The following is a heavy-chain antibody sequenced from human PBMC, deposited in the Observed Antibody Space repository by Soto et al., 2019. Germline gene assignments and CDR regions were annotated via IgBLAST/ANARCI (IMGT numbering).Heavy chain of an antibody. D-gene: IGHD2-2*01. Sequence: QVQLVESGGGVVQPGRSLRLSCAASGFTFSSYALHWVRQAPGKGLEWVAILSSDGNNKYYADSVKGRFTISRDNSKNTLFLQMNSLRAEDTAVYYCARDNLPPVPAAIRGSPNYYGMDVWGQGTTVTVSS. CDR1: GFTFSSYA. J-gene: IGHJ6*02. V-gene: IGHV3-30*04. CDR3: ARDNLPPVPAAIRGSPNYYGMDV. CDR2: LSSDGNNK.